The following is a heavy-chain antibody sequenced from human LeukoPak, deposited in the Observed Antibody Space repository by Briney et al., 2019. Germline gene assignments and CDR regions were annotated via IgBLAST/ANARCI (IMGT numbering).Heavy chain of an antibody. CDR1: GFTFSSYW. J-gene: IGHJ3*02. V-gene: IGHV3-74*01. Sequence: GGSLRLSCAASGFTFSSYWMHWVRQAPGKRPVWVSRINGDGSSATYADSVKGRFTISRDSAKNTVYLQMNSLRAEDTAVYYCARPQHGDLYAFDIWGQGTMVTVSS. CDR2: INGDGSSA. D-gene: IGHD4-17*01. CDR3: ARPQHGDLYAFDI.